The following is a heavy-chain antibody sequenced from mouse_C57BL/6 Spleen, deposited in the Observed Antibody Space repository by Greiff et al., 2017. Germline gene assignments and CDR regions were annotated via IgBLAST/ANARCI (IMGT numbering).Heavy chain of an antibody. CDR1: GYTFTDYN. CDR2: INPNNGGT. Sequence: EVQLQQSGPELVKPGASVKIPCKASGYTFTDYNMDWVKQSHGKSLEWIGDINPNNGGTIYNQKFKGKATLTVDKSSSTAYMELRSLTSEDTAVYYCARADSNYPYWYCDVWGTGTTVTVSS. V-gene: IGHV1-18*01. D-gene: IGHD2-5*01. CDR3: ARADSNYPYWYCDV. J-gene: IGHJ1*03.